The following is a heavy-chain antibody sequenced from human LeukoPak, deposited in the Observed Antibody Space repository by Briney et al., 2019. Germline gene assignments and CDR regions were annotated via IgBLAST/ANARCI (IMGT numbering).Heavy chain of an antibody. D-gene: IGHD3-3*01. V-gene: IGHV4-31*03. J-gene: IGHJ5*02. CDR1: GGSISSGGYY. CDR3: AGFTYYDFWCGYYTGHWFDP. Sequence: SETLSLTCTVSGGSISSGGYYWSWIRQHPGKGLEWIGYIYYSGSTYYNPSLKSRVTISVDTSKNQFSLKLSSVTAADTAVYYCAGFTYYDFWCGYYTGHWFDPWGQGTLVTVSS. CDR2: IYYSGST.